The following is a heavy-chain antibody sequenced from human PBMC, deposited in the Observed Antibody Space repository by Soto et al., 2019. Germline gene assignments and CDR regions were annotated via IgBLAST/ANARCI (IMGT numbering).Heavy chain of an antibody. D-gene: IGHD3-10*01. V-gene: IGHV4-4*02. CDR1: GGSFTSNNW. CDR2: IYRTGTT. J-gene: IGHJ4*02. Sequence: SETLSLTCAVSGGSFTSNNWWTWVRQPPGQGLEWIGEIYRTGTTNYNPSLKSRVTISVDTSQNQFPLKLNSLTAADTAVYYCASLLGIKFDYWGQGARVTVSS. CDR3: ASLLGIKFDY.